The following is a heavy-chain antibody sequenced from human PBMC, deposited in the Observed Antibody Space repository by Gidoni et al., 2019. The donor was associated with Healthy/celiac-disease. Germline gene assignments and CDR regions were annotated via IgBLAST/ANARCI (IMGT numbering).Heavy chain of an antibody. V-gene: IGHV3-30-3*01. CDR2: ISYDGSNK. J-gene: IGHJ4*02. D-gene: IGHD2-15*01. CDR1: GFTFSSYA. CDR3: ARGGVVVAAQLDY. Sequence: QVQLVESGGGVVQPGRSLRLSCAASGFTFSSYAMHWVRQAPGKGLEWVAVISYDGSNKYYADSVKGRFTISRDNSKNTLYLQMNSLRAEDTAVYYCARGGVVVAAQLDYWGQGTLVTVSS.